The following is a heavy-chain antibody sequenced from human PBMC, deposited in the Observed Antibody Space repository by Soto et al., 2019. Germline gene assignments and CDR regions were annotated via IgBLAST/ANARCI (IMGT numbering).Heavy chain of an antibody. CDR1: GDSIISSRYY. V-gene: IGHV4-39*01. CDR3: ARHLHPTTGYCPSTSCYHFDY. CDR2: IYYRGST. D-gene: IGHD2-2*01. Sequence: PSETLSLTCTVSGDSIISSRYYFVCVRQRPWKGLELIGSIYYRGSTYYSPSLKSRVTISVDTSKNQFSLKLSSVTAADTAVYYCARHLHPTTGYCPSTSCYHFDYWGQGTLVTVSS. J-gene: IGHJ4*02.